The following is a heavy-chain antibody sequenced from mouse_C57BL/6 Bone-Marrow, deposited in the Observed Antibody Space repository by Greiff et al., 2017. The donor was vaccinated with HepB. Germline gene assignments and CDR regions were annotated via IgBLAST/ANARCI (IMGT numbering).Heavy chain of an antibody. D-gene: IGHD3-1*01. J-gene: IGHJ2*01. CDR2: IDPNSGGT. V-gene: IGHV1-72*01. CDR1: GYTFTSYW. CDR3: ARSGFHYYFDY. Sequence: QVQLKQPGAELVKPGASVKLSCKASGYTFTSYWMHWVKQRPGRGLEWIGRIDPNSGGTKYNEKFKSKATLTVDKPSSTAYMQLSSLTSEDSAVYYCARSGFHYYFDYWGQGTTLTVSS.